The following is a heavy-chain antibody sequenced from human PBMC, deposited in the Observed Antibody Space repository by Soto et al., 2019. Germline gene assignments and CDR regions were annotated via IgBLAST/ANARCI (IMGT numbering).Heavy chain of an antibody. CDR2: INTYSDRT. CDR1: GYTFINYG. D-gene: IGHD2-8*02. J-gene: IGHJ4*02. V-gene: IGHV1-18*04. Sequence: QVQLVQSGAEMKNPGASVKVSCKASGYTFINYGISWVQQAPGQGLEWLGWINTYSDRTNYAQEFQGRVSMTTEKFTSTVYMELRSLRSGDTALYYCARDYTGRGYFDHWGQGSLVTVSS. CDR3: ARDYTGRGYFDH.